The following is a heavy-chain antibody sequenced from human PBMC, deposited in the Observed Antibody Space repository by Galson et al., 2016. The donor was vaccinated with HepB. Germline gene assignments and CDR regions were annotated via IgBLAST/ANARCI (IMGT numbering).Heavy chain of an antibody. CDR3: AVRIRGLIDDAFDI. Sequence: SVKVSCKVSGYTLTEFSMHWVRQAPGKGLEWMGGFDPEDGETIYAQKFQVRVTMTEDTSTDTAYMKLSSLRSEDTAVYFCAVRIRGLIDDAFDIWGQGTIVAVSS. D-gene: IGHD3-10*01. V-gene: IGHV1-24*01. CDR2: FDPEDGET. J-gene: IGHJ3*02. CDR1: GYTLTEFS.